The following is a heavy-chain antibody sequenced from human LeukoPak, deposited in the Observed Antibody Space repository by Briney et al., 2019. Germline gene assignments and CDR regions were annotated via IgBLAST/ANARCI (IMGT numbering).Heavy chain of an antibody. CDR1: GYTFTGHY. D-gene: IGHD2-2*01. CDR3: ARRLTTSQDLDY. J-gene: IGHJ4*02. V-gene: IGHV1-2*02. Sequence: ASVRVSCKASGYTFTGHYMYWVRQAPGQGLEWMGWISPNSGDTNYAQKFQGRVTMTRDTSISTAYMDLNRLTSDDTAVYYCARRLTTSQDLDYWGQGTLVTLSS. CDR2: ISPNSGDT.